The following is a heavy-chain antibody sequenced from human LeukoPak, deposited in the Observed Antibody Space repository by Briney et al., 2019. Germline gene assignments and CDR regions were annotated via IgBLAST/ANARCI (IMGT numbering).Heavy chain of an antibody. CDR1: GGSISSGAYY. J-gene: IGHJ4*02. D-gene: IGHD3-22*01. CDR3: ARGNSSGFR. V-gene: IGHV4-31*03. Sequence: SETLSLTCTVSGGSISSGAYYWSWIRQHPGKGLEWIGYIYYSVSSYYNPSFMSRLTISVDTSKNQFSLKLSSVTAADTAVYYCARGNSSGFRWGQGTLVTVSS. CDR2: IYYSVSS.